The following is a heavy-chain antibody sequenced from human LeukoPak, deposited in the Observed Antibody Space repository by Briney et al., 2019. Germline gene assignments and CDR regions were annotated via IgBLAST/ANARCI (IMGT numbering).Heavy chain of an antibody. D-gene: IGHD2/OR15-2a*01. J-gene: IGHJ1*01. CDR3: ARERTTIVSGTTIGAY. CDR1: GFTFETYE. Sequence: GSLRLSCAASGFTFETYEMNWVRQAPGKGLEWISYIAGGGDTIYYADSVKGRFTISRDNAKNSLYLQMNSLRADDTAVYYCARERTTIVSGTTIGAYWGQDTLVTVSS. V-gene: IGHV3-48*03. CDR2: IAGGGDTI.